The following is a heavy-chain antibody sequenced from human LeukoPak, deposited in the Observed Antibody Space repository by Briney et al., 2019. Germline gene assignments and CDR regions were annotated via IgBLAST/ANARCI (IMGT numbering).Heavy chain of an antibody. D-gene: IGHD4-23*01. CDR1: GDSVSSNSAA. CDR2: TYYRSKWYN. CDR3: ARAVMTTVVTPYLYYYYYMDV. V-gene: IGHV6-1*01. J-gene: IGHJ6*03. Sequence: SQTLSLTCAISGDSVSSNSAAWNWIRQSPSRGLEWLGRTYYRSKWYNDYAVSVKSRITINPDTSKNQFSLQLNSVTPEDTAVYYCARAVMTTVVTPYLYYYYYMDVWGKGTTVTVSS.